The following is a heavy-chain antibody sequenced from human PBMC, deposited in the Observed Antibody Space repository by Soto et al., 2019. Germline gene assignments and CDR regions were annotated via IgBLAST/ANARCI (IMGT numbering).Heavy chain of an antibody. CDR3: AREPRYCSGGSWSIMGDAFDI. V-gene: IGHV3-66*01. CDR1: GFTVTDIY. D-gene: IGHD2-15*01. Sequence: EVQLVESGGGLVQPGGSIRLSCVASGFTVTDIYMNWVRQAPGKGLEWVSVIYKDFTDYADFVRGRFSVSTDTSKNALYLQLENLRAEDTPVYYCAREPRYCSGGSWSIMGDAFDIWGQGAMVTVSS. J-gene: IGHJ3*02. CDR2: IYKDFT.